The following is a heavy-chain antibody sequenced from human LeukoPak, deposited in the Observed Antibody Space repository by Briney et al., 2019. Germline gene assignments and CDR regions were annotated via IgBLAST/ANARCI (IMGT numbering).Heavy chain of an antibody. V-gene: IGHV1-69*06. D-gene: IGHD1-26*01. J-gene: IGHJ5*02. Sequence: SVKVSCNASGGTFSSYAISWVRQAPGQGLEWMGGIIPIFGTANYAQKFQGRVTITADKSTSTAYMELRSLRSEDTAVYYCARGGDYYIHNNWFDPWGQGTLVTVSS. CDR3: ARGGDYYIHNNWFDP. CDR2: IIPIFGTA. CDR1: GGTFSSYA.